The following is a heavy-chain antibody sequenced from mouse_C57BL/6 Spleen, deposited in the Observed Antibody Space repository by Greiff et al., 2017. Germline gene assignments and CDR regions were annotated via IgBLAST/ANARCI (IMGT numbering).Heavy chain of an antibody. D-gene: IGHD1-1*02. V-gene: IGHV1-76*01. Sequence: QVQLQQSGAELVRPGASVKLSCKASGYTFTSYWMNWVKQRPGQGLEWIGRIYPGDGDTHYNEKFKGKATLTAEKSSSTAYMQLSSLTSEDSAVYFCARGGGGPWLDYWGQGTTVTVSS. CDR3: ARGGGGPWLDY. J-gene: IGHJ1*01. CDR1: GYTFTSYW. CDR2: IYPGDGDT.